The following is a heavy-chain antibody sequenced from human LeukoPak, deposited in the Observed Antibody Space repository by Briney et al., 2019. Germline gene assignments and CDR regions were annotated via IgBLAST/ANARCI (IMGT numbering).Heavy chain of an antibody. D-gene: IGHD5-24*01. CDR3: ARDLDGYNFFDY. CDR1: GVTFSSYG. J-gene: IGHJ4*02. Sequence: GRSLRLSCAASGVTFSSYGMHWVRQAPGKGLEWVAVIWYDGSNKYYADSVKGRFTISRDNSKNTLYLQMNSLRAEDTAVYYCARDLDGYNFFDYWGQGTLVTVSS. V-gene: IGHV3-33*01. CDR2: IWYDGSNK.